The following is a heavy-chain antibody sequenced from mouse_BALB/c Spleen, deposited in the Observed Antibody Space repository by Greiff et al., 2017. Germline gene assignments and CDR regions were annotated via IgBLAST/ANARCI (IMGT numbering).Heavy chain of an antibody. CDR1: GYTFTDYV. V-gene: IGHV1-77*01. Sequence: VQLQQSGPELVKPGASVKMSCKASGYTFTDYVISWVKQRTGQGLEWIGEIYPGSGSTYYNEKFKGKATLTADKSSNTAYMQLSSLTSEDSAVYFCARDYYGSGGAYWGQGTLVTVSA. D-gene: IGHD1-1*01. J-gene: IGHJ3*01. CDR2: IYPGSGST. CDR3: ARDYYGSGGAY.